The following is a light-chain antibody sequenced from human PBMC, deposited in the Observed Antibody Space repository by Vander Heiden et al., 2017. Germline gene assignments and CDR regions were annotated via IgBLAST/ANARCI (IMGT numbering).Light chain of an antibody. CDR3: QQANSFPPT. CDR2: AAS. CDR1: QGISSW. Sequence: DIQMTQSPSSVSGSVGDGVTITCRASQGISSWLASYKQKPVKAPKLLFYAASSLQSGVPSTFSGSGSGRDFTLTISSLQPEDFATYYCQQANSFPPTFGEGTKLEIK. J-gene: IGKJ2*01. V-gene: IGKV1-12*01.